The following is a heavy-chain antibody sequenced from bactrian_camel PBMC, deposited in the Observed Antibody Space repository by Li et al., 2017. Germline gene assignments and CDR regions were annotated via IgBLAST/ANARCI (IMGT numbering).Heavy chain of an antibody. D-gene: IGHD3*01. Sequence: VQLVESGGGSVQGGGSLRLSCAASGFTFSSYGMSWVRQGPGKGLEWVSTIFVDGINTWYSDPVKGRFTISKDNAKSTVYLQMNDLQSEDTALYYCVNLWRWDGFEDQAWGQGTQVTVS. V-gene: IGHV3S2*01. CDR3: VNLWRWDGFEDQA. CDR1: GFTFSSYG. CDR2: IFVDGINT. J-gene: IGHJ6*01.